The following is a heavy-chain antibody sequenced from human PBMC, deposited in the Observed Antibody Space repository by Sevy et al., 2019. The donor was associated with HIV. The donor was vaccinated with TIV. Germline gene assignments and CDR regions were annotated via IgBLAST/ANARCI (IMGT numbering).Heavy chain of an antibody. J-gene: IGHJ4*02. V-gene: IGHV3-23*01. CDR3: VREGCTKPHDY. Sequence: GGSLILSCAASGFTFSKYSMSWIRQTPGKGLEWVSTFSFGCGKINYADSVKGRFTISRDDSRNTFYLQMNSLRAEDTAIYYCVREGCTKPHDYWGQGTVVTVSS. CDR1: GFTFSKYS. D-gene: IGHD2-8*01. CDR2: FSFGCGKI.